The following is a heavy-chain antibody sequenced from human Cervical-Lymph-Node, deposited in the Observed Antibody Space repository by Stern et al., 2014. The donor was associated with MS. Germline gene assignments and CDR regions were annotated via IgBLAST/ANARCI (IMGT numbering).Heavy chain of an antibody. J-gene: IGHJ5*02. CDR1: GGSVSSGSYY. Sequence: QLQLQESGPGLVKPSETLSLTCNVSGGSVSSGSYYWSWIRQPPGKGLEWIGYISYSGSTNYNPPLMSRITMSVDTSKNQFSLKLSSVTAADTGVYYCARIKGLKGRLRFLDPWGQGTLVTVSS. D-gene: IGHD3-3*01. CDR2: ISYSGST. V-gene: IGHV4-61*01. CDR3: ARIKGLKGRLRFLDP.